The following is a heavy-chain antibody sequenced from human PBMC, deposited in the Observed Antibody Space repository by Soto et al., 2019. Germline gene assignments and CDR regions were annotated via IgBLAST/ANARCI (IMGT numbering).Heavy chain of an antibody. CDR3: ARDTYYYDSSGYYLDAFDI. V-gene: IGHV1-18*01. CDR1: GYTFTSYG. D-gene: IGHD3-22*01. J-gene: IGHJ3*02. Sequence: ASVKVSCKAFGYTFTSYGISWVRQAPGQGLEWMGWISAYNGNTNYAQKLQGRVTMTTDTSTSTAYMELRSLRSDDTAVYYCARDTYYYDSSGYYLDAFDIWGQGTMVTVSS. CDR2: ISAYNGNT.